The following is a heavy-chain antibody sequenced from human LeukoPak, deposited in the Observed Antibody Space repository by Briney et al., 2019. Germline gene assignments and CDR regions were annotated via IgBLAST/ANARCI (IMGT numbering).Heavy chain of an antibody. CDR2: IYYSGST. V-gene: IGHV4-39*01. CDR3: ARQQYDILTGYYYYFDY. CDR1: GGSFSSNSYY. D-gene: IGHD3-9*01. Sequence: SETLSLTCAVYGGSFSSNSYYCRSIRQPPGKGLEWIGSIYYSGSTNYNPSLKSRVTISVDTSKNQFSLKLSSVTAADTVVYFSARQQYDILTGYYYYFDYWGQGTLVTVSS. J-gene: IGHJ4*02.